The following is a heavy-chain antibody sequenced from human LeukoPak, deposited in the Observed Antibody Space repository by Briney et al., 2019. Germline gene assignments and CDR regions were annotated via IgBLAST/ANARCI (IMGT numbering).Heavy chain of an antibody. Sequence: GGSLRLSCAASGFTFSSYEMNWVRQAPGKGREWVSYISSSGTTIYHADSVKGRFTISRDNAKNSLYLQMNSLRAEDAGLYYCAGGPTTGNLDYWGQGSLVTVSS. CDR1: GFTFSSYE. CDR2: ISSSGTTI. V-gene: IGHV3-48*03. CDR3: AGGPTTGNLDY. D-gene: IGHD1-1*01. J-gene: IGHJ4*02.